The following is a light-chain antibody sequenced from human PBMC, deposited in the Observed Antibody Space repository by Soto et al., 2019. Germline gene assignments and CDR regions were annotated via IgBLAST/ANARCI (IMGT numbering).Light chain of an antibody. CDR2: VNS. CDR1: SSNIGAGYD. J-gene: IGLJ2*01. CDR3: QSYDSSLSGSRV. Sequence: QSVLTQPPSVSGAPGQRVTIFCTGSSSNIGAGYDVHWYQQLPGTAPKLLIYVNSNRPSGVPDRFSGSKSGTSASLAITGLQAEDEADYYCQSYDSSLSGSRVFGGGTKLTVL. V-gene: IGLV1-40*01.